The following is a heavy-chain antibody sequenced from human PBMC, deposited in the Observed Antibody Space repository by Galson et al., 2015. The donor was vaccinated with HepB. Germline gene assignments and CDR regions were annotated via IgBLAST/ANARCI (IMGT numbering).Heavy chain of an antibody. D-gene: IGHD2-15*01. J-gene: IGHJ2*01. Sequence: QSGAEVKKPGESLKISCKCSGYNFATSWIGWVRQMPGKGLEWMGIIYPSDSDTRYSPSFQGQVTISADKSINTAYLQWSSRKASDTAMYYCVRPDEGYCSGGTCYSQGYFDLWGRGTLVTVSS. CDR2: IYPSDSDT. CDR1: GYNFATSW. V-gene: IGHV5-51*01. CDR3: VRPDEGYCSGGTCYSQGYFDL.